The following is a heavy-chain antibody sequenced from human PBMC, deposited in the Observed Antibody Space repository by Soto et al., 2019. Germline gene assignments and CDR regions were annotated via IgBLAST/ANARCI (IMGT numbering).Heavy chain of an antibody. V-gene: IGHV3-23*01. Sequence: EVQLLESGGGLVQPGGSLRLSCATSGFTFSINALSWVRQAPGKGLEWVSAISANGQGIYYADSVRGRFSISRDNSRNTVFLPMDSLRAEDTAVYYCAKDRDYPRDQFPYWGQGTLVTVSS. CDR2: ISANGQGI. CDR1: GFTFSINA. D-gene: IGHD2-2*01. CDR3: AKDRDYPRDQFPY. J-gene: IGHJ4*02.